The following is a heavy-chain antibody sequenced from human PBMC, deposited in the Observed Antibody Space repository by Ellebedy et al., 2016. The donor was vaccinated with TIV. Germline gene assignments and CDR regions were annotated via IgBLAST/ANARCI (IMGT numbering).Heavy chain of an antibody. CDR3: ATCIAAAGIGYYFDY. Sequence: ASVKVSXKASRYTFTGYYMHWVRQAPGQGLEWMGWINPNSGGTNYAQKFQGRVTMTRDTSISTAYMELSRLRSDDTAVYYCATCIAAAGIGYYFDYWGQGTLVTVSS. CDR2: INPNSGGT. V-gene: IGHV1-2*02. J-gene: IGHJ4*02. CDR1: RYTFTGYY. D-gene: IGHD6-13*01.